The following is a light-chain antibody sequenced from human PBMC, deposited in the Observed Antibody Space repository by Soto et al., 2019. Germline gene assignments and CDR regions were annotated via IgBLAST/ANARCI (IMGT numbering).Light chain of an antibody. CDR3: MQGSHWPPIT. CDR1: ERLVHRDGNTY. V-gene: IGKV2-30*02. J-gene: IGKJ5*01. Sequence: DVVVTQSPLSLPVTLGQAASISCRSSERLVHRDGNTYLSWFRQRPGQSPRRLIYKVSNREAGVPDRFSGSGSGTDFTLKISRVEAEDVGLYYCMQGSHWPPITFGQGTRLEIK. CDR2: KVS.